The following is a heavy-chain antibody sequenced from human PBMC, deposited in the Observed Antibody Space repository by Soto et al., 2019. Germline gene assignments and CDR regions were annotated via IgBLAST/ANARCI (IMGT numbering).Heavy chain of an antibody. CDR1: GFTFSYAW. V-gene: IGHV3-15*01. J-gene: IGHJ3*02. Sequence: GGSLRLSCAASGFTFSYAWMDWVRQAPGKGLEWVGRIRSQTGGGATDYPAPVRDRFTISRDDSKSTLFLQMNSLKPEATAVYYCTTEMRHSSGWYGAFDIWGQGTMVTVSS. D-gene: IGHD6-19*01. CDR2: IRSQTGGGAT. CDR3: TTEMRHSSGWYGAFDI.